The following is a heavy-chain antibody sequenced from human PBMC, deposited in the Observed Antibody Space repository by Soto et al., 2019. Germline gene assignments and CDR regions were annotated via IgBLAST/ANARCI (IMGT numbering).Heavy chain of an antibody. CDR2: IIPFFNAA. J-gene: IGHJ6*02. V-gene: IGHV1-69*01. Sequence: QVQLVQSGAEVKKPGSSVKVSCKASADTFSSSAFSWFRQAPGQGLVWMGGIIPFFNAANYAQRFQGRVTITAEESTSTVYKELSRLRSEDTVLYYFARDLISNYHYYGMDVWGQGTTVTVSS. CDR3: ARDLISNYHYYGMDV. CDR1: ADTFSSSA.